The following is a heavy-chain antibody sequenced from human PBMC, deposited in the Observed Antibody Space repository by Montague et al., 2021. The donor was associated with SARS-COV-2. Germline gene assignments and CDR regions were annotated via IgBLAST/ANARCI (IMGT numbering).Heavy chain of an antibody. Sequence: TLSLTCTVSGGSISSGSYYWSWIRQPAGKGLEWIGRIYTSGSTNYNPSLKSRVTISVDTSKNQFSLKLSSVTAADTAVYYCARLLRWGLIATEYYFDYWGQETRVTVSS. J-gene: IGHJ4*02. D-gene: IGHD6-25*01. CDR2: IYTSGST. CDR3: ARLLRWGLIATEYYFDY. CDR1: GGSISSGSYY. V-gene: IGHV4-61*02.